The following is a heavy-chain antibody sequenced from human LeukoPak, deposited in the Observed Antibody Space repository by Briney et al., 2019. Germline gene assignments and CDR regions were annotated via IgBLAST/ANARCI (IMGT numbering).Heavy chain of an antibody. CDR2: ISGSGAST. D-gene: IGHD6-19*01. J-gene: IGHJ4*02. CDR1: GFTLSTNA. Sequence: GGSLRLSCLTSGFTLSTNAMSWVRQAPGKGLEWISGISGSGASTYYADSVKGRFTISRDDSRNTLYLQMNSLRAEDTAVYYCAKDLAIAVAGDFDYWGQGTLVTVSS. V-gene: IGHV3-23*01. CDR3: AKDLAIAVAGDFDY.